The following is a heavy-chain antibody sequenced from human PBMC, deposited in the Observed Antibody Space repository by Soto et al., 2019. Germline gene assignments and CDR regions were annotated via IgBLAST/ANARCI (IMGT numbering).Heavy chain of an antibody. Sequence: SETLSLTCAVYGGSFSGYYWSWIRQPPGKGLEWIGEINHSGSTKYNPSLKSRVTISVDTSKNQFSLKLSSVTAADTAVYYCAGPSRFDSSGYYFDSWGQGTKVTVSS. V-gene: IGHV4-34*01. CDR3: AGPSRFDSSGYYFDS. J-gene: IGHJ4*02. CDR2: INHSGST. CDR1: GGSFSGYY. D-gene: IGHD3-22*01.